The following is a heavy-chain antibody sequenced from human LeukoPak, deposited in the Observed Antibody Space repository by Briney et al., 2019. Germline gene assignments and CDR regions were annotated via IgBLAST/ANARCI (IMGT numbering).Heavy chain of an antibody. Sequence: GGSLRLSCVVSGFPFGNFWMHWVRQVPGKGLVWVARMDTDGRTTDYADSVKGRFTISRDNARNTLCLQMRSLRADDTALYYCATDVTGSEDRWGQGTLVTVSS. D-gene: IGHD6-25*01. CDR1: GFPFGNFW. CDR3: ATDVTGSEDR. CDR2: MDTDGRTT. V-gene: IGHV3-74*01. J-gene: IGHJ5*02.